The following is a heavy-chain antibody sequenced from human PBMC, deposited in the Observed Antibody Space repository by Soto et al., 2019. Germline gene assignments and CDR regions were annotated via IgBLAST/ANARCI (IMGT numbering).Heavy chain of an antibody. CDR1: GFIFPTYA. Sequence: GGSLRLSCAASGFIFPTYAMSWVRQAPGKGLEWVSAISGSGATTYYADSVKGRFTISRDNSKNTVYLQMNSLRAEDTAVYYCAKEDDYGDYANDAFDMWGQGTMVTVSS. J-gene: IGHJ3*02. V-gene: IGHV3-23*01. CDR3: AKEDDYGDYANDAFDM. CDR2: ISGSGATT. D-gene: IGHD4-17*01.